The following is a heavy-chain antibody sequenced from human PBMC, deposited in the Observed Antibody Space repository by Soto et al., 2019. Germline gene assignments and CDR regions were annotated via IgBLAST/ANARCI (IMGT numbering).Heavy chain of an antibody. CDR2: IYYSGST. V-gene: IGHV4-30-4*01. CDR1: GGSISSGDYY. J-gene: IGHJ6*02. D-gene: IGHD1-20*01. CDR3: ARESPTYNWNYYYYYGMDV. Sequence: LSLTCTVSGGSISSGDYYWSWIRQPPGKGLEWIGYIYYSGSTYYNPSLKSRVTISVDTSKNQFSLKLSSVTAADTAVYYCARESPTYNWNYYYYYGMDVWGQGTTVTVSS.